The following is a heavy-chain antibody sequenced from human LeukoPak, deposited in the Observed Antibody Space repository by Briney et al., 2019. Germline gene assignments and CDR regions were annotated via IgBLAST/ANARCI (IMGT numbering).Heavy chain of an antibody. Sequence: ASVKVSCKASGYTFTSYYMLWVRQAPGQGLEWMGIINPSGGSTSYAQKFQGRVTMTRDTSTSTVYMELSSLRSEDTAVYYCARERIDYYGSGSYSIDYWGQGTLVTVSS. CDR2: INPSGGST. V-gene: IGHV1-46*01. J-gene: IGHJ4*02. CDR3: ARERIDYYGSGSYSIDY. D-gene: IGHD3-10*01. CDR1: GYTFTSYY.